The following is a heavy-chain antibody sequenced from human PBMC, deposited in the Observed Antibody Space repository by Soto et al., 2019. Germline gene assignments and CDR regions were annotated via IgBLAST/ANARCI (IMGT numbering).Heavy chain of an antibody. CDR2: INSDGSST. CDR1: GFTLSNYW. V-gene: IGHV3-74*01. Sequence: EVQLVESGGGLVQPGGSLRLSCVASGFTLSNYWMHWVRQAPGKGLVWVSRINSDGSSTSYADSVKGRFTISRDNAKNTLYVQMSSLRAEDTAVYYCARETGYCRGGTCYDGFDIWGQGTMVTVSS. J-gene: IGHJ3*02. D-gene: IGHD2-15*01. CDR3: ARETGYCRGGTCYDGFDI.